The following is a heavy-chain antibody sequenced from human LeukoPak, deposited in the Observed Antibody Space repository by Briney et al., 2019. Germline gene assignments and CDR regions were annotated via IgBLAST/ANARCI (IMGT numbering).Heavy chain of an antibody. V-gene: IGHV1-69*06. Sequence: SVKVSCKASGGTFSSYAFSWVRQAPGQGLEWMGGIIPIFGTANYAQKFQVRVTITADTSTSTAYMELSSLRSDDTAVYYCARGSRTGWYYFDYWGQGTLVTVSS. J-gene: IGHJ4*02. CDR2: IIPIFGTA. D-gene: IGHD6-19*01. CDR1: GGTFSSYA. CDR3: ARGSRTGWYYFDY.